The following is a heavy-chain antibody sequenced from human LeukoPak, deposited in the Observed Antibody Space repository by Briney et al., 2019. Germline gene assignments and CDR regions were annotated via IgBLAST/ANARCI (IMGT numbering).Heavy chain of an antibody. Sequence: PSETLSLTCAVYGGSFSGYYWSWIRQPPGKGLEWIGEINHSGSTNYNPSLKSRVTISVDTSKSQFSLKLSSVTAADTAGYYCARHRRGSYYYYYYMDVWGKGTTVTVSS. CDR2: INHSGST. CDR3: ARHRRGSYYYYYYMDV. J-gene: IGHJ6*03. D-gene: IGHD3-10*01. V-gene: IGHV4-34*01. CDR1: GGSFSGYY.